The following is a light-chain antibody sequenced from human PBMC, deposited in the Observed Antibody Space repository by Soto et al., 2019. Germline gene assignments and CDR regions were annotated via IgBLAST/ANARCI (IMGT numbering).Light chain of an antibody. CDR1: SSDVGGYNH. J-gene: IGLJ1*01. CDR3: SSHTASTTRI. V-gene: IGLV2-14*01. CDR2: EVT. Sequence: QSVLTQPASVSGSPGQSITISCTGTSSDVGGYNHVSWYQHHPGKAPKRIIYEVTKRPSGVSNRFSGSKSGDTASLTISGLQAADEADYYCSSHTASTTRIFGTGTKLTVL.